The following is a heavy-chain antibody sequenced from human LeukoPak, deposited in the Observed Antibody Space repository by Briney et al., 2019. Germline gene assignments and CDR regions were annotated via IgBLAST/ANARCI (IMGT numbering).Heavy chain of an antibody. CDR2: INWNGGST. J-gene: IGHJ4*02. D-gene: IGHD6-13*01. Sequence: GGSLRLSCAASGFTFDDYGMSWVRQAPGKGLEWVSGINWNGGSTGYADSVKGRFTISRDNAKNSLYLQMNSLRAEDTALYYCARVHGQQLVFYYFDYWGQGTLVTVSS. CDR3: ARVHGQQLVFYYFDY. CDR1: GFTFDDYG. V-gene: IGHV3-20*04.